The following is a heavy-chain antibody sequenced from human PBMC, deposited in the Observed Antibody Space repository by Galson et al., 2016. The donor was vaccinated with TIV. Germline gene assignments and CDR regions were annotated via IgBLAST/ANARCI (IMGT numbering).Heavy chain of an antibody. CDR1: GDTFSNYA. V-gene: IGHV1-69*04. CDR2: IIPILNIA. CDR3: ARGPAENY. J-gene: IGHJ4*02. Sequence: SVKVSCKASGDTFSNYAISWVRQAPGQELEWMGRIIPILNIANYAQEFQGRVTITADESTSTVYMELNSLRSDDTAVYYCARGPAENYWGQGTLVTVSS.